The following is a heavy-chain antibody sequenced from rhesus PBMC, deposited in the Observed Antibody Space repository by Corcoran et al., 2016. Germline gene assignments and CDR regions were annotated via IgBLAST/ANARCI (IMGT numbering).Heavy chain of an antibody. Sequence: QVQLQESGSGLVKPSETLSVTCAVSGGSISSSYWSWIRQAPGKRLEWIGYIYGSVRSTNYNPSLKSRVTLSVDTSKNRFSLKLSSVTAADTAVYYCARSIAAARHYFDYWGQGVLVTVSS. V-gene: IGHV4-169*01. D-gene: IGHD6-13*01. J-gene: IGHJ4*01. CDR1: GGSISSSY. CDR3: ARSIAAARHYFDY. CDR2: IYGSVRST.